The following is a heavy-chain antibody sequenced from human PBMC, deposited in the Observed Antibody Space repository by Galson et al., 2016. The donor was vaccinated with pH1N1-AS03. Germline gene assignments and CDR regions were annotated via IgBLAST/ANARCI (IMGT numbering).Heavy chain of an antibody. V-gene: IGHV3-74*01. Sequence: SLRLSCAASGFTFSSYYIHWVRQVPGKELVWVSRVDNDGYDRVYADSVKGRFTISRDNTKNTVYLQMNSLRAEDTAIYYCARGGFHHGFDSWGQGTLITVSS. CDR3: ARGGFHHGFDS. J-gene: IGHJ4*02. D-gene: IGHD1-14*01. CDR2: VDNDGYDR. CDR1: GFTFSSYY.